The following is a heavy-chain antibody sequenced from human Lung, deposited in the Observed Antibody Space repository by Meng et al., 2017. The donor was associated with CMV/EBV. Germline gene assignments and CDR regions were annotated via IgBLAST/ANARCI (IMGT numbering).Heavy chain of an antibody. CDR1: GFIFSNYA. CDR3: AKCRSGIAAALNY. D-gene: IGHD6-13*01. Sequence: GGSLRLXCAASGFIFSNYALSWVRQAPGKGLEWVPTISDSGGNTYYADSVKGRFTISRDNSKNTLYLQMNSLRAEDTAVYYCAKCRSGIAAALNYWAQGTXVTVSS. V-gene: IGHV3-23*01. CDR2: ISDSGGNT. J-gene: IGHJ4*02.